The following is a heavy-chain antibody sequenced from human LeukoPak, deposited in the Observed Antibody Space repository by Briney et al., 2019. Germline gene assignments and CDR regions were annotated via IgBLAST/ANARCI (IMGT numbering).Heavy chain of an antibody. Sequence: PGRSLRLSCAASGFNLGDSNAHWVRQAPGKGLEWVAVIAHDGSRVYDADSVRGRFTISRDNFKNTLYLQMNSLRPEDTAVYYRARDGRSPYYWFFDLWGRGTLVTVSS. V-gene: IGHV3-30*01. CDR1: GFNLGDSN. J-gene: IGHJ2*01. CDR3: ARDGRSPYYWFFDL. CDR2: IAHDGSRV.